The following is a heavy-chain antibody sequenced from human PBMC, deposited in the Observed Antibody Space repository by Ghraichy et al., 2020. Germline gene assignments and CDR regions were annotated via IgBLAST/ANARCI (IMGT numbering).Heavy chain of an antibody. Sequence: GSLRLSCAASGFTFSRYWMSWVRQAPEKGLEWVANIKQDGSEKYYVDSVKGRFTISRDNAKNSLYLQMNSLRAEDTAVYYCATTMVRTDPYWGQGTLVTVSS. J-gene: IGHJ4*02. CDR3: ATTMVRTDPY. V-gene: IGHV3-7*03. CDR1: GFTFSRYW. D-gene: IGHD3-10*01. CDR2: IKQDGSEK.